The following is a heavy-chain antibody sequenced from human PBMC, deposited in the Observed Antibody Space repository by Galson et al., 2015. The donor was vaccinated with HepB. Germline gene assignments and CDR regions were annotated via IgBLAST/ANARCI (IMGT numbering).Heavy chain of an antibody. V-gene: IGHV3-11*03. CDR2: ISSSSYT. CDR3: ARSRTRYTALDY. CDR1: GFTFSDYY. D-gene: IGHD1-1*01. Sequence: SLRLSCAASGFTFSDYYMSWIRQAPGKGLEWVSYISSSSYTNYADSVKGRFTIFRDNAKNSLYLQMNSLRAEGTAVYYCARSRTRYTALDYWGQGTLVTVSS. J-gene: IGHJ4*02.